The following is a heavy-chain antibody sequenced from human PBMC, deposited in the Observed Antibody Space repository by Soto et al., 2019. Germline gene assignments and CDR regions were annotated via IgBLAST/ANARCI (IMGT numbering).Heavy chain of an antibody. J-gene: IGHJ3*02. D-gene: IGHD3-22*01. CDR1: GGSISSYY. Sequence: SETLSLTCTVSGGSISSYYWSWIRQPPGKGLEWIGYFYYSGSTNYNPSLKSRVTISVDTSKNQFSLKLSSVTAADTAVYYCARVGSYDGSGYNTFNIWGQGTMVTVSS. CDR2: FYYSGST. CDR3: ARVGSYDGSGYNTFNI. V-gene: IGHV4-59*12.